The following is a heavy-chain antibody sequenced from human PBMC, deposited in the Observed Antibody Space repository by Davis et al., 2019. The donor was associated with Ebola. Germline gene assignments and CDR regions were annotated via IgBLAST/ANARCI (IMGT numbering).Heavy chain of an antibody. CDR3: ARVKYYYGMDV. Sequence: AASVKVSCKASGYTFTSYGISWVRQAPGQGLEWMGWISAYNGNTKYSQKFQGRVTITRDTSASTAYMELSSLRSEDTAVYYCARVKYYYGMDVWGQGTTVTVSS. J-gene: IGHJ6*02. CDR2: ISAYNGNT. V-gene: IGHV1-18*01. CDR1: GYTFTSYG.